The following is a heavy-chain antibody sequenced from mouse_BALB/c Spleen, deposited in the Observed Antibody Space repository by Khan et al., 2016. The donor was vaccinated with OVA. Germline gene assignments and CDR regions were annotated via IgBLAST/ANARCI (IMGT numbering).Heavy chain of an antibody. CDR1: GFSLSDYG. CDR3: AKGVWSYYYTLGY. V-gene: IGHV2-6-5*01. J-gene: IGHJ4*01. CDR2: IWGGGST. Sequence: QVQLKESGPGLVAPSQNLSITCTVSGFSLSDYGVSWIRQPPGKGLEWLGVIWGGGSTYYNSALKSRLSISKDNSKSQVFLKMSSLQSDDTAMFYCAKGVWSYYYTLGYWGQGTSVTVSS.